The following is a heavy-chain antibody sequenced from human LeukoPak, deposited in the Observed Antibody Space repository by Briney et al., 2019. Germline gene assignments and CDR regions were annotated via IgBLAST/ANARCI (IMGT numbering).Heavy chain of an antibody. V-gene: IGHV3-23*01. CDR2: IYGGGDAT. D-gene: IGHD2-2*01. J-gene: IGHJ3*01. CDR3: ARCTASCYANAFDV. Sequence: GGSLRLSCAASGFSFNNYAMRWVRQAPGKGLDWVSAIYGGGDATEYADSVKGRFTISRDNSKKTLYLQMNSLRPEDTAVYYCARCTASCYANAFDVWGQGTLLTVSS. CDR1: GFSFNNYA.